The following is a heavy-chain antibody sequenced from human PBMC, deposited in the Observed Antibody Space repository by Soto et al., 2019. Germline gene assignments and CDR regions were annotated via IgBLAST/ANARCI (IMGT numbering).Heavy chain of an antibody. V-gene: IGHV1-18*01. CDR1: GYTFTSYG. Sequence: QVQPVQSGAEVKKPGASVKVSCKASGYTFTSYGISWVRQAPGQGLEWMGWISAYNGNTNYAQKLQGRVTMTTDTSTSTAYMELRSLRSDDTAVYYCARDNYYDSSGVRLYYYGMDVWGQGTTVTVSS. D-gene: IGHD3-22*01. J-gene: IGHJ6*02. CDR2: ISAYNGNT. CDR3: ARDNYYDSSGVRLYYYGMDV.